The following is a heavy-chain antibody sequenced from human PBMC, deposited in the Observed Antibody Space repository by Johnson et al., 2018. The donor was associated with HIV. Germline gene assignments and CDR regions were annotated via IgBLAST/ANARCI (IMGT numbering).Heavy chain of an antibody. V-gene: IGHV3-43*01. Sequence: QLVESGGGVVQPGRSLRLSCAVSGFTFSSYGMHWVRQAPGKGLEWVSLISWDGGSTYYADSVKGRFTISRDNSKNSLYLQMNSLRTEDTALYYCAKDMGRYSGSYGNYDAFDIWGQGTMVTVSS. D-gene: IGHD1-26*01. CDR1: GFTFSSYG. J-gene: IGHJ3*02. CDR2: ISWDGGST. CDR3: AKDMGRYSGSYGNYDAFDI.